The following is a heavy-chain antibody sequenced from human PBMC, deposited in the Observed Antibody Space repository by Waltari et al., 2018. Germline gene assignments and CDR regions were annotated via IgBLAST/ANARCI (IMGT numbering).Heavy chain of an antibody. D-gene: IGHD2-21*01. J-gene: IGHJ6*02. Sequence: QVQLVQSGAEVKKPGASVKISCKTSEYTFASSYVHWVRQAPGQGLEWMGIINPRGGSTIYAQRFQGRVTMTRETSTSTVYMELSSLKSEDTAVYYCATDTGALWMDVWGQGTTVTVSS. CDR3: ATDTGALWMDV. CDR2: INPRGGST. CDR1: EYTFASSY. V-gene: IGHV1-46*01.